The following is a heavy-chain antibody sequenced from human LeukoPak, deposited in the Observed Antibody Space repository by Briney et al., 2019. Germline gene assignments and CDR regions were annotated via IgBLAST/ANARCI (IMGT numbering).Heavy chain of an antibody. D-gene: IGHD6-25*01. CDR2: LNHNGRNT. CDR1: GFTFSSYA. Sequence: GGSLRLSCEASGFTFSSYAMDWVRQAPGRGLEWVSALNHNGRNTYYADSVKGRFTISRDNSRNTLYLQMNALRAEDTALYYCAREVAAGGKGIYDIWAKGQWPPSLQ. CDR3: AREVAAGGKGIYDI. V-gene: IGHV3-23*01. J-gene: IGHJ3*02.